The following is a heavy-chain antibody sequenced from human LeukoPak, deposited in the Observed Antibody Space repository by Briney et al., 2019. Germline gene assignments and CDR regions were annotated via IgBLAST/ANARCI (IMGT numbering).Heavy chain of an antibody. Sequence: PGGSLRLSCAASGFTFSNYWMHWVRQAPGKGLVWVSRMNSDGSSTSYADSVKGRFTISRDNAKNTLYLQMNSLRAEDTAVYYCALIKIADTDFDYWGQGTLVTVSS. CDR2: MNSDGSST. CDR3: ALIKIADTDFDY. J-gene: IGHJ4*02. V-gene: IGHV3-74*01. CDR1: GFTFSNYW. D-gene: IGHD2-15*01.